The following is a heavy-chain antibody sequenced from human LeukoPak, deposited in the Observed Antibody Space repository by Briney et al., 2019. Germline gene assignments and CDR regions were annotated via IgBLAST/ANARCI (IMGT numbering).Heavy chain of an antibody. D-gene: IGHD2-15*01. V-gene: IGHV3-7*01. CDR3: ARDRVVVVAGYWYFDL. Sequence: GGSLRLFSAASGFTFSSYWMSWVRQAPGKGLEWVANIKQEGSEKYYVDSVKGRFTISRDNAKNSLYLQMNSLRAEDTAVYYCARDRVVVVAGYWYFDLWGRGTLVTVSS. CDR1: GFTFSSYW. CDR2: IKQEGSEK. J-gene: IGHJ2*01.